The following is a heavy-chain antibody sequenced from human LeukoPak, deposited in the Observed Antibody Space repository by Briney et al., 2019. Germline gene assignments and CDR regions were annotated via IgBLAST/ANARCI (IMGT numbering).Heavy chain of an antibody. CDR2: ISSSSSTI. V-gene: IGHV3-48*02. J-gene: IGHJ4*02. Sequence: PGGSLRLSCAASGFTFSSYSMNWVRQAPGKGLEWVSYISSSSSTIYYADSVKGRFTISRDNAKNSLYLQMNSLRDGDTAVYYCARDYGDYAVDYWGQGTLVTVSS. D-gene: IGHD4-17*01. CDR3: ARDYGDYAVDY. CDR1: GFTFSSYS.